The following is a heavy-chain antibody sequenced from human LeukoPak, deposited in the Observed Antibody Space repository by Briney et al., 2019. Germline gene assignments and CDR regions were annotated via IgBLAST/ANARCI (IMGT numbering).Heavy chain of an antibody. Sequence: GGSLRLSCAASGVTFNNYGMHWVRQAPGKGLEWVAVISYDGNNEYYADSVKGRFTISRDNSKNTLYLQMNSLRAEDTAVYYCARDNYDSGGYSHFYYYYGVDVWGQGTTVTVSS. CDR2: ISYDGNNE. CDR3: ARDNYDSGGYSHFYYYYGVDV. V-gene: IGHV3-30*03. J-gene: IGHJ6*02. CDR1: GVTFNNYG. D-gene: IGHD3-22*01.